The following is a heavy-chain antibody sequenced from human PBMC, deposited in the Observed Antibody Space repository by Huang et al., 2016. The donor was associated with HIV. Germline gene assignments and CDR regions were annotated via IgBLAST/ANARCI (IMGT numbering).Heavy chain of an antibody. J-gene: IGHJ4*02. V-gene: IGHV1-69*13. CDR3: ARAALVNNQYFDY. CDR2: IIPIVGTT. CDR1: EGTFSSYS. Sequence: VQLIQSGAEVKKTGSSVRVSCRASEGTFSSYSIGWMRQAPGQGLEGVGGIIPIVGTTTYAQKFQGRVSIAADESTSTAYMDLNSLRSEDTAVYYCARAALVNNQYFDYWGQGTLVTVSS. D-gene: IGHD5-18*01.